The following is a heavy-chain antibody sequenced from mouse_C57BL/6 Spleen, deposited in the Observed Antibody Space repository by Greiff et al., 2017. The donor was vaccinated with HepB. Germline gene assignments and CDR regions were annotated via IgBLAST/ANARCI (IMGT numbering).Heavy chain of an antibody. V-gene: IGHV3-6*01. D-gene: IGHD3-2*02. CDR1: GYSITSGYY. J-gene: IGHJ3*01. CDR3: ARGTAQSWFAY. CDR2: ISYDGSN. Sequence: EVQLQESGPGLVKPSQSLSLTCSVTGYSITSGYYWNWIRQFPGNKLEWMGYISYDGSNNYNPSLKNRISITRDTSKNQFFLKLNSVTTEDTATYYCARGTAQSWFAYWGQGTLVTVSA.